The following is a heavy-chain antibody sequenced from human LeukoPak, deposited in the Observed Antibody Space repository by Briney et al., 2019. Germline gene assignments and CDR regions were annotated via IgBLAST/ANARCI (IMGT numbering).Heavy chain of an antibody. Sequence: GGSLRLSCVASGFTFSKNWMHWVRQAPGKGLVWVSRIQGDGSNTNYADSVRGRFSISRDNAKNTVYLQMTSLWAEDTGIYYCSRGTSAGGPISPFDFWGQGTVVTVSS. CDR2: IQGDGSNT. J-gene: IGHJ4*02. CDR1: GFTFSKNW. CDR3: SRGTSAGGPISPFDF. D-gene: IGHD6-13*01. V-gene: IGHV3-74*01.